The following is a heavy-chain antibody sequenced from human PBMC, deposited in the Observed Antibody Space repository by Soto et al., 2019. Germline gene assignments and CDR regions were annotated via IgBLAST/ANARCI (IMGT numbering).Heavy chain of an antibody. J-gene: IGHJ4*02. CDR3: AKSYDSSGYFPAY. CDR1: GYTFTSYA. D-gene: IGHD3-22*01. Sequence: ALVKVSCKASGYTFTSYAMHWVRQAPGQRLEWMGWINAGNGNTKYSQKFQGRVTITRDTSASTAYMELSSLRSEDTAVYYCAKSYDSSGYFPAYWGQGTLVTVSS. CDR2: INAGNGNT. V-gene: IGHV1-3*01.